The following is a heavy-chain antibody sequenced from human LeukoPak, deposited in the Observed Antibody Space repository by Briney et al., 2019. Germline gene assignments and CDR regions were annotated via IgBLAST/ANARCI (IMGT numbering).Heavy chain of an antibody. Sequence: KPSETLSLTCAVYGGSFSGYYWSWIRQPPGKGLEWIGEINHSGSTNYNPSLKSRVTISVDTSKNQFSLKLSSVTAADTAVYYCAGTYYDSREGDYWGQGTLVTVSS. CDR3: AGTYYDSREGDY. CDR2: INHSGST. J-gene: IGHJ4*02. CDR1: GGSFSGYY. D-gene: IGHD3-22*01. V-gene: IGHV4-34*01.